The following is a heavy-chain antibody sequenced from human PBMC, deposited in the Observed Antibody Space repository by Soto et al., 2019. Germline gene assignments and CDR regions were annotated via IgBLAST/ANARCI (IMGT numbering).Heavy chain of an antibody. CDR1: GVSISSYY. V-gene: IGHV4-59*08. Sequence: PSETLSLTCTVSGVSISSYYWSWIRQPPGKRLEWIGYIYSNGSTNYNPSLKSRVTISVDTSNNQLSLKLRSVTAADTAVYYCARHDGFSSGWIFDYWGHGTLVTVSS. CDR2: IYSNGST. CDR3: ARHDGFSSGWIFDY. J-gene: IGHJ4*01. D-gene: IGHD6-19*01.